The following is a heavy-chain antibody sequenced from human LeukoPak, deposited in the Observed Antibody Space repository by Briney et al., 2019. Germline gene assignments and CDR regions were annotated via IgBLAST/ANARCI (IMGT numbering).Heavy chain of an antibody. CDR1: GFTFSSYW. Sequence: PGGSLRLSCVASGFTFSSYWMHWVRQDPRKGLVWVSRINGDGRNINYADSVRGRFTISRDNARNTLYLQMNTLRVEDTAVYYCAKEVGASYFDYWGQGTLVTVSS. CDR3: AKEVGASYFDY. CDR2: INGDGRNI. J-gene: IGHJ4*02. D-gene: IGHD1-26*01. V-gene: IGHV3-74*01.